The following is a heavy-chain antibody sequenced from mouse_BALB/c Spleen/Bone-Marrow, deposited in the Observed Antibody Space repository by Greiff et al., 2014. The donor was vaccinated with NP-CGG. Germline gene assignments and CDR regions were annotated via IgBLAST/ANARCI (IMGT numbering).Heavy chain of an antibody. CDR1: GYTFTDYA. Sequence: QVQLKESGAELARPGVSVKISCKGSGYTFTDYAMHWVKQSHAKSLEWIGVISTYYGDASYNQKFKGKATMTVNKSSSTAYMELARLTSEDSAIYYCAREGPWFAYWGQGTLVTVSA. V-gene: IGHV1S137*01. CDR3: AREGPWFAY. J-gene: IGHJ3*01. CDR2: ISTYYGDA.